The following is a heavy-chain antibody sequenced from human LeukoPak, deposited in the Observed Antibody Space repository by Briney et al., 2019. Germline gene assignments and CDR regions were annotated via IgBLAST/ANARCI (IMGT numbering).Heavy chain of an antibody. Sequence: SETLSLTCTVSGGSISSGSYYWRWIRQPAGKGLEWIGRIYTSGSTNYNPSLKSRVTISVDTSKNQFSLKLSSVTAADTAVYYCARAGDDSSGYSLDYWGQGTLVTVSS. CDR3: ARAGDDSSGYSLDY. V-gene: IGHV4-61*02. CDR1: GGSISSGSYY. D-gene: IGHD3-22*01. CDR2: IYTSGST. J-gene: IGHJ4*02.